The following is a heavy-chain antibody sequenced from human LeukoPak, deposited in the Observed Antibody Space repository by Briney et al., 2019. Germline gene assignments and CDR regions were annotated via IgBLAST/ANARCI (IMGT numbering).Heavy chain of an antibody. V-gene: IGHV1-2*02. CDR3: ASLGIVGATGLRFDP. CDR2: INPNSGGT. J-gene: IGHJ5*02. D-gene: IGHD1-26*01. CDR1: GYTFTGYY. Sequence: GASVKVSCKASGYTFTGYYMHWVRQAPGQGLEWMGWINPNSGGTNYAQKFQGRVTMTRDTSISTAYMELSRLRSDDTAVYYCASLGIVGATGLRFDPWGQGTLVTVSS.